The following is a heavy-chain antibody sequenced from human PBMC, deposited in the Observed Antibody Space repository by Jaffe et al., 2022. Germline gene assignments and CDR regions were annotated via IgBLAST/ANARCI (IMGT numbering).Heavy chain of an antibody. J-gene: IGHJ4*02. CDR2: INHSGST. CDR1: GGSFSGYY. Sequence: QVQLQQWGAGLLKPSETLSLTCAVYGGSFSGYYWSWIRQPPGKGLEWIGEINHSGSTNYNPSLKSRVTISVDTSKNQFSLKLSSVTAADTAVYYCARGHYYGSGSYYNLGYYFDYWGQGTLVTVSS. CDR3: ARGHYYGSGSYYNLGYYFDY. V-gene: IGHV4-34*01. D-gene: IGHD3-10*01.